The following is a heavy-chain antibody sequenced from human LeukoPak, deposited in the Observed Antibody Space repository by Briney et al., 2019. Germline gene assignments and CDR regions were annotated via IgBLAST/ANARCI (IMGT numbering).Heavy chain of an antibody. V-gene: IGHV3-33*08. CDR2: IWYDGSNK. CDR1: GFTFSSYS. Sequence: TGGSLRLSCAASGFTFSSYSMNWVRQAPGKGLEWVAVIWYDGSNKYYADSVKGRFTISRDNSKNTLYLQMNSLRAEDTAVYYCARDLHTMISPDYAFDIWGQGTMVTVSS. J-gene: IGHJ3*02. D-gene: IGHD3-22*01. CDR3: ARDLHTMISPDYAFDI.